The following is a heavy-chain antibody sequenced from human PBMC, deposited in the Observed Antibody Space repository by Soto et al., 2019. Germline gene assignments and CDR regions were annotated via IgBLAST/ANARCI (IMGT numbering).Heavy chain of an antibody. CDR2: INPSGGST. CDR1: GYTFTSYY. Sequence: QVQLVQSGAEVKKPGASVKVSCKASGYTFTSYYMHWVRQAPGQGLEWMGIINPSGGSTSYAQKFQGRGTMTRDTSTSTVYMELSSLRSEDTAVYYCARSGGGDFWSGYYTNWFDPWGQGTLVTVSS. J-gene: IGHJ5*02. V-gene: IGHV1-46*01. CDR3: ARSGGGDFWSGYYTNWFDP. D-gene: IGHD3-3*01.